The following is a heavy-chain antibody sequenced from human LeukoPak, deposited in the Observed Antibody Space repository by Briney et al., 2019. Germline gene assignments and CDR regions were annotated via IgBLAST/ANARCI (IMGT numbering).Heavy chain of an antibody. J-gene: IGHJ4*02. Sequence: ASVKVSCKASGGTFNTHAINWVRQAPGQGLEWVGGIIPILGSTHYAQKFQGRVTITTDESTDSAYMELNNLKSDDTALYYCVRASGSTLVYPFDYWGQGTLVTVSS. CDR1: GGTFNTHA. CDR3: VRASGSTLVYPFDY. CDR2: IIPILGST. D-gene: IGHD1-14*01. V-gene: IGHV1-69*05.